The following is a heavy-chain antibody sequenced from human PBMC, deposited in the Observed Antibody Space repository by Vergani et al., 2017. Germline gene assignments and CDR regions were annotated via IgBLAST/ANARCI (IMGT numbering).Heavy chain of an antibody. CDR1: GGTFSSYA. V-gene: IGHV1-69*13. D-gene: IGHD3-10*01. Sequence: QVQLVQSGAEVKKPGSSVKVSCKASGGTFSSYAISWVRQAPGQGLEWMGRIIPIFGTANYAQKFQGRVTITADESTSTASMELSSLRSEDTAVYYCARARNGYYGSGAYYYGMDVWGQGTTVTVSS. J-gene: IGHJ6*02. CDR2: IIPIFGTA. CDR3: ARARNGYYGSGAYYYGMDV.